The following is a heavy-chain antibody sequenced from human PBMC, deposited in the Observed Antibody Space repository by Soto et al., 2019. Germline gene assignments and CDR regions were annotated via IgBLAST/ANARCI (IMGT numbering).Heavy chain of an antibody. Sequence: GGSLRLSCVASGFTFSDYNMNWLRQTPGKGLEWVSSIASRSNYIYYPDSLKGRFTVSRDNARNSLYLQVDNLRAEDTAVYYCARNRRIAVEMDVWGQGTTVTVSS. CDR3: ARNRRIAVEMDV. V-gene: IGHV3-21*01. D-gene: IGHD2-21*01. CDR1: GFTFSDYN. CDR2: IASRSNYI. J-gene: IGHJ6*02.